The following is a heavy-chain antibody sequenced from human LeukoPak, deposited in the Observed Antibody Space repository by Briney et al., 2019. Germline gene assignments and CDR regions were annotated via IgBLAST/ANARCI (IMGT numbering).Heavy chain of an antibody. J-gene: IGHJ6*03. D-gene: IGHD3-22*01. CDR1: GGSISSYY. V-gene: IGHV4-59*12. CDR3: ARGNNYYDSSGYYNYYYYYYMDV. CDR2: IYYSGST. Sequence: PSETLSLTCTVSGGSISSYYWSWIRQPPGKGLEWIGYIYYSGSTNYNPSLKSRVTISVDTSKNQFSLKLSSVTAADTAVYYCARGNNYYDSSGYYNYYYYYYMDVWGKGTTVTVSS.